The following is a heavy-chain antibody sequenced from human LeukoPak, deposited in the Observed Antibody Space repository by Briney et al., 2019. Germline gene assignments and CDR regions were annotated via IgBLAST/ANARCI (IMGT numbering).Heavy chain of an antibody. CDR2: ISGSGGST. J-gene: IGHJ4*02. CDR1: GFTFSSYA. V-gene: IGHV3-23*01. CDR3: AKPLPYDYVRGSYSDY. Sequence: GGSLRLSCAAPGFTFSSYAMSWVRQAPGKGLEWVSAISGSGGSTYYADSVKGRFTISRDNSKNTLYLQMNSLRAEDTAVYYCAKPLPYDYVRGSYSDYWGQGTLVTVSS. D-gene: IGHD3-16*01.